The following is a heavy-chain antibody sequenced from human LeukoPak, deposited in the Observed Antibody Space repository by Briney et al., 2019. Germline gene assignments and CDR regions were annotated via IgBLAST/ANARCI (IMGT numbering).Heavy chain of an antibody. D-gene: IGHD6-19*01. J-gene: IGHJ4*02. Sequence: GGSLRLSCAASGFTFSNYWMSWVRQAPGKGLEWVANIKQDGSEKYYVDSVKGRFTISRDNAKNSLYLQMNSLRVEDTAVYYCARDQFPVAGTWDYWGQGTLVTGSS. CDR3: ARDQFPVAGTWDY. CDR2: IKQDGSEK. CDR1: GFTFSNYW. V-gene: IGHV3-7*05.